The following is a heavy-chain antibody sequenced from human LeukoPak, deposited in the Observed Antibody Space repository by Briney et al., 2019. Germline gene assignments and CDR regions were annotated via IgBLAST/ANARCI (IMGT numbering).Heavy chain of an antibody. Sequence: GGSLRLSCAASGFTFSSYWMHWVRQAPGKGLVWVSRINSDGSSTSYADSVKGRFTISRDNAKNTLYLQMNSLRAEDTAVYYCARNSFRSWYPACDYWGQGTLVTVSS. CDR3: ARNSFRSWYPACDY. J-gene: IGHJ4*02. CDR1: GFTFSSYW. CDR2: INSDGSST. V-gene: IGHV3-74*01. D-gene: IGHD6-13*01.